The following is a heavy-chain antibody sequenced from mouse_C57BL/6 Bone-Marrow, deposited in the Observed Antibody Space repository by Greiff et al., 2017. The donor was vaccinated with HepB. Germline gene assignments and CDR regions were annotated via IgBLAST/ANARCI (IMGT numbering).Heavy chain of an antibody. J-gene: IGHJ4*01. CDR3: TTAYGIYYDDDRGDYAMDY. D-gene: IGHD2-4*01. CDR1: GFNIKDYY. Sequence: VHVKQSGAELVRPGASVKLSCTASGFNIKDYYMHWVKQRPEQGLEWIGRIDPEDGDTEYAPKFQGKATMTADTSSNTAYLQLSSLPSEDTAVYYCTTAYGIYYDDDRGDYAMDYWGQGTSVTVSS. V-gene: IGHV14-1*01. CDR2: IDPEDGDT.